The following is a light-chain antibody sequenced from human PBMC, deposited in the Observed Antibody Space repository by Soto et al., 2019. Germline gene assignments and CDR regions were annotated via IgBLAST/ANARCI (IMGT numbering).Light chain of an antibody. CDR1: QSIDTW. CDR3: QQYISYRA. V-gene: IGKV1-5*03. CDR2: KAS. J-gene: IGKJ1*01. Sequence: DIQMTQSASTLSASVGDTVTLTCRASQSIDTWLAWHQQKPGRAPKLLICKASILESGVPSRFSGSGSGTDFTLTINGLQPDDFAIYYCQQYISYRAFGQGTKVDIK.